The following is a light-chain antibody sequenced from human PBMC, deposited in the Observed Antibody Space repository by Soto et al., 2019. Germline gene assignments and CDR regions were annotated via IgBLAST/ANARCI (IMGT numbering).Light chain of an antibody. CDR1: SSDVGGYNY. J-gene: IGLJ1*01. CDR3: SSYAGSNNFV. CDR2: EVS. Sequence: QSVLTQPPSASGSPGQSVTISCTGTSSDVGGYNYVSWYQQHSGKAPKLMIYEVSKRPSGVPDRFSGSKSGNTASLTVSWIQSEDEADYYCSSYAGSNNFVFGTGTKLTVL. V-gene: IGLV2-8*01.